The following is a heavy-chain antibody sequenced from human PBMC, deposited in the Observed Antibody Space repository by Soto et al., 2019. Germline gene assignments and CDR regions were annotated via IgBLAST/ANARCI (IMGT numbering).Heavy chain of an antibody. CDR3: ARERGGGFGDV. J-gene: IGHJ6*02. CDR2: ITSDGSST. D-gene: IGHD3-10*01. V-gene: IGHV3-74*01. CDR1: GFTFSTYY. Sequence: EVQLVESGGGLVQPGGSLRLSCAASGFTFSTYYMWWVCQAPGKGLVWVARITSDGSSTTYADSVKGRFTISRDNAKNKLYLQMNSLRDEDTAVYSCARERGGGFGDVWGQGTTVTVSS.